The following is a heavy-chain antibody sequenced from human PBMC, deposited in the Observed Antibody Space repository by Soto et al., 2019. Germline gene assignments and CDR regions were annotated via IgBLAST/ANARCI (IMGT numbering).Heavy chain of an antibody. CDR2: INPLDGTT. J-gene: IGHJ5*02. CDR3: ARDPIMHYGSGPNWFDP. CDR1: QYTFTSYY. D-gene: IGHD3-10*01. Sequence: QVQLVQSGAEVKKPGASVKVSCTASQYTFTSYYIHWVRQAPGQGLEWMGRINPLDGTTTYAQKFQGRVTVTKDTSTITVYMELSSLTSEDTALYYCARDPIMHYGSGPNWFDPWGQGTLVTVSS. V-gene: IGHV1-46*01.